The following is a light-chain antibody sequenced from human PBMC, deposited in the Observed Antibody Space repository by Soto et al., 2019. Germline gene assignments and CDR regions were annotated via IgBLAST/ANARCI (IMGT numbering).Light chain of an antibody. CDR3: QQYNNWPPWT. J-gene: IGKJ1*01. CDR2: GAS. V-gene: IGKV3-15*01. CDR1: QSVSSN. Sequence: EIVMTQSPATLSVSPGERATLSCRASQSVSSNLAWYQQKPGQAPRLLIYGASTMATGIPARFSGSGSGTDFTPTISSLQSEDFAVYYCQQYNNWPPWTFGQGTKVEIK.